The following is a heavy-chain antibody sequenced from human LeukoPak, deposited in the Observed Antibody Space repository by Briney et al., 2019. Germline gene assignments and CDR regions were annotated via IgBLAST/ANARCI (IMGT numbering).Heavy chain of an antibody. CDR2: IYYSGST. CDR3: ARDQHISYYDSSGYYFYYYYGMDV. D-gene: IGHD3-22*01. Sequence: SETLSLTCTVSGGSISSYYWSWIRQPPGKGLEWIGYIYYSGSTNYNPSLKSRVTISVDTSKNQFSLKLSSVTAADTAVYYCARDQHISYYDSSGYYFYYYYGMDVWGKGTTVTVSS. CDR1: GGSISSYY. J-gene: IGHJ6*04. V-gene: IGHV4-59*01.